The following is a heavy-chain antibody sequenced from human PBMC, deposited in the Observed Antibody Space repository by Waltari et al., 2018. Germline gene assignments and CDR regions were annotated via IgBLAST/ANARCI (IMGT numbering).Heavy chain of an antibody. Sequence: EVQLVESGGGLVQPGGSLRLSCSASGFTFINFAMHWVRQAPGKGLEYLADIASNGGSKYYADAVKGRFTISRDNSKNTLYLKMTSLRPDDTAVYYCVKERWVRQWLVFDFWGQGTPVTVSS. CDR1: GFTFINFA. D-gene: IGHD6-19*01. V-gene: IGHV3-64D*08. CDR2: IASNGGSK. J-gene: IGHJ4*02. CDR3: VKERWVRQWLVFDF.